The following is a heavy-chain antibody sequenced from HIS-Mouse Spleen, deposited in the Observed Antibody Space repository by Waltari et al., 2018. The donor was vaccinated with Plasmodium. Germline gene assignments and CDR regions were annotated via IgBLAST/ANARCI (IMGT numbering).Heavy chain of an antibody. CDR1: GFSLSTSGVG. J-gene: IGHJ4*02. Sequence: QITLKESGPTLVKPTQTLTLTCTFSGFSLSTSGVGVGWIRQPPGKALEWLALIYWDDDKRYSPSLKRRLTINKDTSKNQVVLTMTNMDPVDTATYYCAHRPDCSSTSCYGGFDYWGQGTLVTVSS. CDR2: IYWDDDK. D-gene: IGHD2-2*01. V-gene: IGHV2-5*02. CDR3: AHRPDCSSTSCYGGFDY.